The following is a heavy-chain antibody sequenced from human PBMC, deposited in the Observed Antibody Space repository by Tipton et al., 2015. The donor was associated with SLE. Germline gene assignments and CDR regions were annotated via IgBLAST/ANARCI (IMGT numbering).Heavy chain of an antibody. CDR3: ARSVTPAAIGWFDP. CDR2: IYRSGGT. D-gene: IGHD2-2*01. V-gene: IGHV4-38-2*02. Sequence: TLSLTCTVSGFSISSGYYWGWMRQSPGKGLEWIGSIYRSGGTYYTPSLRSRVTISLDTSKSQFSLDLSSVTAADTAVYYCARSVTPAAIGWFDPWGQGTLVNVS. CDR1: GFSISSGYY. J-gene: IGHJ5*02.